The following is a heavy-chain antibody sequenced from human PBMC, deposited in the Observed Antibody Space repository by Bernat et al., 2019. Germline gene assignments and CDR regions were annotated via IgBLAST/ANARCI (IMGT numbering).Heavy chain of an antibody. CDR1: GFTFGDYD. CDR3: GRQYYFDY. Sequence: EVQLVESGGGLVQPGRSLRLSCTASGFTFGDYDVSWVRQAPGKGLEWVGFIRSKAYGGTPEYAASVKGRFTISRDDSISIAYLQMNSLKTDDTAVYYCGRQYYFDYWGQGTLVTVS. CDR2: IRSKAYGGTP. J-gene: IGHJ4*02. D-gene: IGHD2/OR15-2a*01. V-gene: IGHV3-49*04.